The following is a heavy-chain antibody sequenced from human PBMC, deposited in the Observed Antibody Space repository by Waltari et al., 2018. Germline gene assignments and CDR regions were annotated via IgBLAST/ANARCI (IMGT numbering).Heavy chain of an antibody. V-gene: IGHV3-7*01. Sequence: EVQLVASGGGWVQPGGSLSPSCAVSGFTFSSRWISWFRQAPGKGREWVANIKQDGSEIYYVDSVKGRFTISRDNAKNSLYLQMNSLTTEDTAVYYCAGGGGFLCDIWGQGTLVTVSS. CDR3: AGGGGFLCDI. J-gene: IGHJ3*02. CDR1: GFTFSSRW. CDR2: IKQDGSEI. D-gene: IGHD3-3*01.